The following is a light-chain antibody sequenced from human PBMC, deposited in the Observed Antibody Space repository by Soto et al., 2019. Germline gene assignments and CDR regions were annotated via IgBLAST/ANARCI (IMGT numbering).Light chain of an antibody. J-gene: IGLJ2*01. V-gene: IGLV2-14*01. Sequence: ALTQPASVSGSPGQSITISCTGTSSDVGGYNYVSWYQQHPGKAPKLMIYEVSNRPSGVSNRFSGSKSGNTASLTISGLQAEDEADYYCSSYTSSSTLGVVFGGGTKVTVL. CDR3: SSYTSSSTLGVV. CDR2: EVS. CDR1: SSDVGGYNY.